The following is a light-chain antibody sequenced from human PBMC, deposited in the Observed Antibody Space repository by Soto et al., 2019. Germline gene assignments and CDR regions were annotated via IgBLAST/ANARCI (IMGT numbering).Light chain of an antibody. CDR2: GAS. CDR3: HQYGSSPWT. CDR1: ESVRNSY. Sequence: EIVLAQSPGTLSLSPGKRATVSCRASESVRNSYLAWFQQKPGQAPRLLIYGASNKATGIPDRFSGSGSGTDFTLTISRLEPEDFAVYYCHQYGSSPWTFGQGTKVDIK. J-gene: IGKJ1*01. V-gene: IGKV3-20*01.